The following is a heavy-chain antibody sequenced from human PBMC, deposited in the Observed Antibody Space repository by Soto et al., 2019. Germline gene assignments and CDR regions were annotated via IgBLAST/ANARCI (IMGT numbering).Heavy chain of an antibody. J-gene: IGHJ5*02. Sequence: QVQLQESGPGLVKPSEPLSLTCTVSGGSVSSGSYHWGWIRQPPGKGLEWIGYIYHSGSTNYNPSLKSRVTISVDTSKNQFSLSLTSVTAADTAVYYCARLSAAWFDPWGQGTLVTVAS. D-gene: IGHD6-19*01. V-gene: IGHV4-61*01. CDR2: IYHSGST. CDR1: GGSVSSGSYH. CDR3: ARLSAAWFDP.